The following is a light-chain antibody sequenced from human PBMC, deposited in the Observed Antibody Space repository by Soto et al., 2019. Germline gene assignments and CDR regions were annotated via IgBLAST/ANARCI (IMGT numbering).Light chain of an antibody. V-gene: IGKV1-6*01. CDR1: QGIRND. J-gene: IGKJ1*01. Sequence: AIQMTQSPSSLSASVGDRVTITCRASQGIRNDLGWYQQKPGKAPKLLIYAASSLQSGVPSRSSGSVSGTDFTLTISSLQPEDFATYYCLQDYNYPRTFGQGTKVEIK. CDR3: LQDYNYPRT. CDR2: AAS.